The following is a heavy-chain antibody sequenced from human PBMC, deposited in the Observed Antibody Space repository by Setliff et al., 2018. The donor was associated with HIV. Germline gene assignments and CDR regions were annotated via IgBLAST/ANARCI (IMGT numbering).Heavy chain of an antibody. CDR1: GYTFTSYY. D-gene: IGHD6-25*01. CDR2: INPSSGRT. Sequence: ASVKVSCKASGYTFTSYYMHWVRQAPGQGLEWRGIINPSSGRTTYAQKFQGRVTMTRDTSTSTVYMELSSLRSEDTAVYYCATLLSHSSAWHYWGQGTLVTVSS. V-gene: IGHV1-46*01. CDR3: ATLLSHSSAWHY. J-gene: IGHJ4*02.